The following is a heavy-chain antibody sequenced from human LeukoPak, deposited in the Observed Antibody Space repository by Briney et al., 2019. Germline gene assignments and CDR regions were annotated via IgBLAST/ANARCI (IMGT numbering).Heavy chain of an antibody. J-gene: IGHJ4*02. D-gene: IGHD6-19*01. CDR1: GYTFTSYD. V-gene: IGHV1-8*01. Sequence: ASVKVSCKASGYTFTSYDINWVRQATGQGLEWMGWMNPNSGNTGYAQKFQGGVTMTRNTSISTAYMELSSLRSEDTAVYYCARGSNKQWGGGIDYWGQGTLVTVSS. CDR3: ARGSNKQWGGGIDY. CDR2: MNPNSGNT.